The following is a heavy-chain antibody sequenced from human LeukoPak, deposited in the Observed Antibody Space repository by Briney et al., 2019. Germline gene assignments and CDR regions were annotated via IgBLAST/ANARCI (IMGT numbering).Heavy chain of an antibody. CDR3: ARVGEGAAKD. J-gene: IGHJ4*02. Sequence: GSLRLSCAASGFTVSSNYMSWVRQAPGKGLEWVSFTYSGGSTYYADSVKGRFTISSDNSKNTLYLQMNSLRVEDTAVYYCARVGEGAAKDWGQGTLVTVSS. CDR2: TYSGGST. V-gene: IGHV3-53*01. CDR1: GFTVSSNY. D-gene: IGHD1-26*01.